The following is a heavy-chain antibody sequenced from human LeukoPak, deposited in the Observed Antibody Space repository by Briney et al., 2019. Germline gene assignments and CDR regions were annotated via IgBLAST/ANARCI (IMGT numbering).Heavy chain of an antibody. D-gene: IGHD3-10*01. CDR3: ARDPDYYGSGSYYDY. V-gene: IGHV3-7*01. J-gene: IGHJ4*02. Sequence: GGSLRLSCAASGFTFSSYWMSWVRQAPGKGLEWVANTKQDGSEKYYVDSVKGRFTISRDNAKNSLYLQMNSLRAEDTAVYYCARDPDYYGSGSYYDYWGQGTLVTVSS. CDR2: TKQDGSEK. CDR1: GFTFSSYW.